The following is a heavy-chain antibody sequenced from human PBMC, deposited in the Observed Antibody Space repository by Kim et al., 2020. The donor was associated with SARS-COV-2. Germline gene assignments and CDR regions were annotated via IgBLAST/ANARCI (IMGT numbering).Heavy chain of an antibody. CDR3: ARDGITMVRGVIPFDY. D-gene: IGHD3-10*01. CDR2: INAGNGNT. J-gene: IGHJ4*02. CDR1: GYTFTSYA. Sequence: ASVKVSCKASGYTFTSYAMHWVRQAPGQRLEWMGWINAGNGNTKYSQKFQGRVTITRDTSASTAYMELSSLRSEDTAVYYCARDGITMVRGVIPFDYWGQGTLVTVSS. V-gene: IGHV1-3*01.